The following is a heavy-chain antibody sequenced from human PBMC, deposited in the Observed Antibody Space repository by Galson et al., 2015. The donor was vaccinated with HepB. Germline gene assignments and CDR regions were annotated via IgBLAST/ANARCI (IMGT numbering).Heavy chain of an antibody. CDR3: AKDAQGGYYDSSGYVGRGY. Sequence: SLRLSCAASGFTFSSYAMSWVRQAPGKGLEWVSAISGSGGSTYYADSVKGRFTISRDNSKNTLYLQMNSLRAEDTAVYYCAKDAQGGYYDSSGYVGRGYWGQGTLVTVSS. CDR2: ISGSGGST. D-gene: IGHD3-22*01. J-gene: IGHJ4*02. CDR1: GFTFSSYA. V-gene: IGHV3-23*01.